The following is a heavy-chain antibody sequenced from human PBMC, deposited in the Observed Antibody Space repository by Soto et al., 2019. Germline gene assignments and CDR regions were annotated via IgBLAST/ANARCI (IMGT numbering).Heavy chain of an antibody. V-gene: IGHV4-31*03. J-gene: IGHJ4*02. CDR3: AREERTGPFDY. Sequence: SETLSLTCTVSGGSISSGGYYWSWIRQHPGKGLEWIGYIYYSGSTYYNPSLKSRVTISVDTSKNQFSLKLSSVTAADTAVYYCAREERTGPFDYWGQGTLVTVS. CDR2: IYYSGST. CDR1: GGSISSGGYY. D-gene: IGHD4-17*01.